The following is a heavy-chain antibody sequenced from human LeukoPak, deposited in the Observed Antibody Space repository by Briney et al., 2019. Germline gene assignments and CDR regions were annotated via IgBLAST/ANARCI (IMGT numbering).Heavy chain of an antibody. V-gene: IGHV3-53*01. CDR3: ASGKETSMAQGY. D-gene: IGHD5-18*01. CDR2: IYSSGSI. Sequence: GGSLRLSCAVSGFTFSSNYMRWVRQAPGKGLEWVSDIYSSGSIYYSDSVKGRFTISRDKSKNTVDLQLNSLRAEDTAVYYCASGKETSMAQGYWGQGTLVTVSS. CDR1: GFTFSSNY. J-gene: IGHJ4*02.